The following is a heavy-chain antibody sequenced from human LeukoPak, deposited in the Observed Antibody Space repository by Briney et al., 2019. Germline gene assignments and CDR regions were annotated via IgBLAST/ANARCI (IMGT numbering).Heavy chain of an antibody. J-gene: IGHJ4*02. D-gene: IGHD2-2*01. V-gene: IGHV4-4*07. Sequence: PSETLSLTCTVSGGSISSYYWSWIRQPAGKGLEWIGRIYTSGSTNYNPSLKSRVTMSVDTSKNQFSLKLSSVTAADTAVYYCARGYCSSTSCHHYFDYWGQGTPVTVSS. CDR1: GGSISSYY. CDR3: ARGYCSSTSCHHYFDY. CDR2: IYTSGST.